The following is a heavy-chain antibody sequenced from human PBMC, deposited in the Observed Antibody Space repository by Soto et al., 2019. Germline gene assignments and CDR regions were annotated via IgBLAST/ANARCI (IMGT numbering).Heavy chain of an antibody. CDR3: ARHSLALRKNNWSDP. V-gene: IGHV4-39*01. D-gene: IGHD3-3*02. CDR1: GESIFSREFY. J-gene: IGHJ5*02. CDR2: IFYLGSS. Sequence: HSETLSLTCTVCGESIFSREFYWGWVRQPPGKGLEWIGSIFYLGSSYYNPSLKSRVTMSVDTSKNQFSLRLRSVTAADTALYFCARHSLALRKNNWSDPWGQGIMVTV.